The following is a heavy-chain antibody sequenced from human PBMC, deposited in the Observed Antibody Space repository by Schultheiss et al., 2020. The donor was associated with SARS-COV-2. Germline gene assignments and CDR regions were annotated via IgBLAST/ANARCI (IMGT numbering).Heavy chain of an antibody. J-gene: IGHJ6*03. Sequence: GGSLRLSCAASGFTFSSYAMHWVRQAPGKGLEWVAVISYDGSNKYYADSVKGRFTISRDNSKNTLYLQMNSLRAEDTAVYYCARDGGTYYDFWSGYYISRNYYMDVWGKGTTVTVSS. CDR1: GFTFSSYA. D-gene: IGHD3-3*01. CDR3: ARDGGTYYDFWSGYYISRNYYMDV. CDR2: ISYDGSNK. V-gene: IGHV3-30-3*01.